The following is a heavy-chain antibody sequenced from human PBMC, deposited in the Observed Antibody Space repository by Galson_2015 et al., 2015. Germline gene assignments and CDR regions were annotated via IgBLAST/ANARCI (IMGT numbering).Heavy chain of an antibody. CDR3: ARGQGWVTICGVVIPSYNWFDP. J-gene: IGHJ5*02. CDR1: GYTFTSYD. D-gene: IGHD3-3*01. Sequence: SVKVSCKASGYTFTSYDINWVRQATGQGLEWMGWMNPNSGNTGYAQKLQGRVTMTRNTSISTAYMELSSLRSEDTAVYYCARGQGWVTICGVVIPSYNWFDPSGQGTLVTVSS. CDR2: MNPNSGNT. V-gene: IGHV1-8*01.